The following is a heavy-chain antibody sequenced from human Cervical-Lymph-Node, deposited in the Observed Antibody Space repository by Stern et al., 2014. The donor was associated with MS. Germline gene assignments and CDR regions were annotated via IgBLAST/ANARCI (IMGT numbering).Heavy chain of an antibody. V-gene: IGHV1-69*18. CDR1: GGDFSSYA. CDR3: AREADPHSGTFDF. CDR2: ITPMLAIA. J-gene: IGHJ4*02. Sequence: VQLLESGAEVKKPGSSVTVSCKASGGDFSSYAVSWLRQAPGQGPEWMGMITPMLAIANYAQKFQGRVTITADESTSTAYMEIHSLKSGDTAVYYCAREADPHSGTFDFWGQGTLVTVSS. D-gene: IGHD1-14*01.